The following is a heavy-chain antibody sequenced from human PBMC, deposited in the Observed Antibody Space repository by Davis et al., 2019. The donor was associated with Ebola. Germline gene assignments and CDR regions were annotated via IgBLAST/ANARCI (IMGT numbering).Heavy chain of an antibody. Sequence: GESLKISCAASGFTFSNFGMSWVRQAPGKGLECVSVISSGGGSTYYADSVKGRFTISRDNSKNTLSLQMNSLGAEDTAVYYCAKDTSNVWFDVWGQGTMVTVSS. CDR1: GFTFSNFG. V-gene: IGHV3-23*01. CDR2: ISSGGGST. D-gene: IGHD6-19*01. CDR3: AKDTSNVWFDV. J-gene: IGHJ3*01.